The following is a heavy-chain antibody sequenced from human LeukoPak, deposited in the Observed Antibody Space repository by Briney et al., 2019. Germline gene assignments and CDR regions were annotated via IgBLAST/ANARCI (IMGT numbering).Heavy chain of an antibody. Sequence: SVKVSCKASGGTFSSYAISWVRQAPGQGLEWMGGIIPIFGTANYAQKFQGRVTITAHESTSTAYMELSSLRSEDTAVYYCARSEDDYGDYRWFDPWGQGTLVTVSS. CDR1: GGTFSSYA. J-gene: IGHJ5*02. D-gene: IGHD4-17*01. CDR2: IIPIFGTA. V-gene: IGHV1-69*13. CDR3: ARSEDDYGDYRWFDP.